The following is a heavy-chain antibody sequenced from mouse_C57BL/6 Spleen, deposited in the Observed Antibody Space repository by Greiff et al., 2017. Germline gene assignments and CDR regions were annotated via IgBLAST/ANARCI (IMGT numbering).Heavy chain of an antibody. J-gene: IGHJ4*01. CDR1: GYTFTSYW. CDR3: AREYGYYDAMDY. V-gene: IGHV1-64*01. Sequence: VQLQQPGAELVKPGASVTLSCKASGYTFTSYWMHWVKQRPGQGLEWIGMIHPNSGSTNYNEKFKSKATLTVDKSSSTAYMQLSSLTSEDSAVYYCAREYGYYDAMDYWGQGTSVTVSS. D-gene: IGHD2-2*01. CDR2: IHPNSGST.